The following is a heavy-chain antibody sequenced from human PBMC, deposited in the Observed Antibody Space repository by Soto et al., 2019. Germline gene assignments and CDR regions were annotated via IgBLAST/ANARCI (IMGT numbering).Heavy chain of an antibody. V-gene: IGHV3-23*01. Sequence: GSLRLSCAASGFTFSSYAMSWVRQAPEKGLEWVSAISGSGGSTYYADSVKGRFTISRDNSKNTLYLQMNSLRAEDTAVYYCAKVKTKYSSSSPNSYFDYWGQGTLVTVSS. CDR2: ISGSGGST. J-gene: IGHJ4*02. CDR1: GFTFSSYA. CDR3: AKVKTKYSSSSPNSYFDY. D-gene: IGHD6-6*01.